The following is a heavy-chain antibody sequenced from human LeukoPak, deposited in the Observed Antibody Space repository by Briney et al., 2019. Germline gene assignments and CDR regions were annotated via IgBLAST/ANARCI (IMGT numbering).Heavy chain of an antibody. V-gene: IGHV1-18*01. CDR1: GYTFTSYG. D-gene: IGHD6-19*01. Sequence: ASVKVSCKASGYTFTSYGISWVRQAPGQGLEWMGWISAYNGNTNYAQELQGRVTMTTDTSTSTAYMELRSLRSDDTAVYYCAREEAVAGIGAYYYYGMDVWGQGTTVTVSS. J-gene: IGHJ6*02. CDR3: AREEAVAGIGAYYYYGMDV. CDR2: ISAYNGNT.